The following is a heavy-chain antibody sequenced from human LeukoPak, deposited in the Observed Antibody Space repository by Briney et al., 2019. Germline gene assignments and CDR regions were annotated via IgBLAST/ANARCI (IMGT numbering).Heavy chain of an antibody. CDR1: GFTFSSYG. V-gene: IGHV3-30*03. CDR3: ARDQGIAVAITLSYYYYGMDV. J-gene: IGHJ6*04. Sequence: GGSLRLSCAASGFTFSSYGMHWVRQAPGKGLEWVAVISYDGSNKYYADSVKGRFTISRDNSKNTLYLQMNSLRAEDTAVYYCARDQGIAVAITLSYYYYGMDVWGKGTTVTVSS. CDR2: ISYDGSNK. D-gene: IGHD6-19*01.